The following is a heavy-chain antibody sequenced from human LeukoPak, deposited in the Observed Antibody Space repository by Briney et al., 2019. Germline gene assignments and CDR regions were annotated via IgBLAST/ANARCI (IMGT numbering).Heavy chain of an antibody. CDR1: GHTLINLS. J-gene: IGHJ3*02. CDR2: FDPEHGET. D-gene: IGHD2-21*02. Sequence: ASVKVSCKVSGHTLINLSMHWVRQVSGKGLEWIGGFDPEHGETIYAQTFQGRVSITDDTSTDTAYMELSSLKSDDTAVYYCATEIVAVTQPVVTAVIPGAFDMWGQGTKVTVSS. CDR3: ATEIVAVTQPVVTAVIPGAFDM. V-gene: IGHV1-24*01.